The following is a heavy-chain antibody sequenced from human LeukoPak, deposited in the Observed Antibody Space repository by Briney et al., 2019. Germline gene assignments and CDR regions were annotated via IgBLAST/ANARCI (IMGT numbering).Heavy chain of an antibody. Sequence: GGSLRLSCAASGFTVSSYWMHWVRQAPGKGLVWVLRINTDGSSTTYADSVKGRFTISRDNAKNTLYLQMNSLRAEDTAVYYCARGASASPSQFDYWGQGTLVTVSS. D-gene: IGHD3-3*01. V-gene: IGHV3-74*01. CDR3: ARGASASPSQFDY. J-gene: IGHJ4*02. CDR1: GFTVSSYW. CDR2: INTDGSST.